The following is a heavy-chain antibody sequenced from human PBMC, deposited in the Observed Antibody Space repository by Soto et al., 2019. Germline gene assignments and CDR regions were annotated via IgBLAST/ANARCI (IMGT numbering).Heavy chain of an antibody. CDR3: ANAGDSRGYYVL. V-gene: IGHV4-31*03. Sequence: SETLSLTCTVSGGSISSGGYYWSWIRQHPGKGLEWIGYIYYSGSTYYNPSLKSRVTISVDTSKNQFSLYLQMNSLRAEDTALYSCANAGDSRGYYVLWGQGTLVPVSP. CDR2: IYYSGST. CDR1: GGSISSGGYY. J-gene: IGHJ4*02. D-gene: IGHD3-22*01.